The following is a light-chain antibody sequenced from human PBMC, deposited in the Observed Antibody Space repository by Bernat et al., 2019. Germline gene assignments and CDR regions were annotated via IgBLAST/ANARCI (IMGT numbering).Light chain of an antibody. CDR3: QQSYSTPWT. J-gene: IGKJ1*01. Sequence: DIQMTQSPSSLSASVGDRVTITCRASQSISSYQHWYQQKPGKAPKLLIYAASSLQSGVPSRFSGSGSGTDFTLTIISLQSEDFATYYCQQSYSTPWTFGQRTNVQVK. CDR1: QSISSY. V-gene: IGKV1-39*01. CDR2: AAS.